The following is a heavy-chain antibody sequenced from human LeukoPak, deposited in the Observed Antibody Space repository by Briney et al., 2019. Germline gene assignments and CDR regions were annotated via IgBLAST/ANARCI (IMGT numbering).Heavy chain of an antibody. D-gene: IGHD3-3*01. V-gene: IGHV4-34*01. J-gene: IGHJ4*02. CDR2: INHSGST. Sequence: PSETLSLTCAVYGGSFSGYYWSWIRQPPGKGLEWVGEINHSGSTNYNPSLKSRVTISVDTSKHQFSLKLSSVTAADTAVYYCARRGSSIFGVARLDYWGQGTLVTVSS. CDR1: GGSFSGYY. CDR3: ARRGSSIFGVARLDY.